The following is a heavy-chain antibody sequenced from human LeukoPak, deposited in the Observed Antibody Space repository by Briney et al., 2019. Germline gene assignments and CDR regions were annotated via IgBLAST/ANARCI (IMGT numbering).Heavy chain of an antibody. V-gene: IGHV5-51*01. CDR1: GYSFTSYW. CDR3: ARPRSVVVPAALDY. D-gene: IGHD2-2*01. CDR2: IYPGDSDT. J-gene: IGHJ4*02. Sequence: HGESLKISCKGSGYSFTSYWIGWVRQMPGKGLEWMGIIYPGDSDTRYSPSSQGQVTISADKSISTAYLQWSSLKASDTAMYYCARPRSVVVPAALDYWGQGTLVTVSS.